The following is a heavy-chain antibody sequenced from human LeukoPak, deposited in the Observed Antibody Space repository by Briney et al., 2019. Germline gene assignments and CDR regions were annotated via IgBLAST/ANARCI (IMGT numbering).Heavy chain of an antibody. J-gene: IGHJ5*02. V-gene: IGHV4-31*03. CDR3: ARANGRPGYRWFDP. CDR2: ISYSGTT. Sequence: SQTLSLTCSVSGATITSGSSHWSWIRQHPGTGLEWIGYISYSGTTYYTPSLKSRMTISIATSENQFSLKLSSVTAADTAVYLCARANGRPGYRWFDPWGQGTLVTVSS. CDR1: GATITSGSSH. D-gene: IGHD1-1*01.